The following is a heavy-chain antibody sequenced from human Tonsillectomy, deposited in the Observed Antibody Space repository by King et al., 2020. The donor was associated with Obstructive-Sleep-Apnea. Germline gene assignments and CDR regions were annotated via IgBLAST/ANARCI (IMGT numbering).Heavy chain of an antibody. Sequence: VQLVESGGGVVQPGRSLRLSCAASRFTFSSYGVHWVRQAPGKGLEWVAVISYDGSNKYYADSVKGRFTISRDNSKNTLSLQMNSLRAEDTAVYYCAKYRFYYGQTGFDPWGQGTLVTVSS. CDR3: AKYRFYYGQTGFDP. V-gene: IGHV3-30*18. D-gene: IGHD3-10*01. J-gene: IGHJ5*02. CDR2: ISYDGSNK. CDR1: RFTFSSYG.